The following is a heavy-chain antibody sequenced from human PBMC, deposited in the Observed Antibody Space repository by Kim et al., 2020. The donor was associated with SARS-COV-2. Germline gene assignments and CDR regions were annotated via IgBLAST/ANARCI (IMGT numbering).Heavy chain of an antibody. CDR2: IYYSGST. CDR3: ARAPRQYYGSGSSTTFDY. Sequence: SETLSLTCTVSGGSISSGGYYWSWIRQHPGKGLEWIGYIYYSGSTYYNPSLKSRVTISVDTSKNQFSLKLSSVTAADTAVYYCARAPRQYYGSGSSTTFDYWGQGILVTVSS. V-gene: IGHV4-31*03. CDR1: GGSISSGGYY. J-gene: IGHJ4*02. D-gene: IGHD3-10*01.